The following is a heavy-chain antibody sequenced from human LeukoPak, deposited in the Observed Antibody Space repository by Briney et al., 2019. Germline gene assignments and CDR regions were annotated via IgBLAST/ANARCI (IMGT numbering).Heavy chain of an antibody. Sequence: GGSLRLSCAASGFTFSIYSMLWVRQAPGKGLEWVAGISYDRSKTYYADSVKGRFTISRDNSESTLYLQMNSLKTEDTAVYYCARDPSLLATVGYFDYWGQGTLVTVSS. D-gene: IGHD2/OR15-2a*01. CDR1: GFTFSIYS. CDR2: ISYDRSKT. CDR3: ARDPSLLATVGYFDY. V-gene: IGHV3-30-3*01. J-gene: IGHJ4*02.